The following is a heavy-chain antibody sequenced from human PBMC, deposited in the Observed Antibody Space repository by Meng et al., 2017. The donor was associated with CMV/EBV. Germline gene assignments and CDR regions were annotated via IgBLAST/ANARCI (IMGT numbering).Heavy chain of an antibody. D-gene: IGHD3-3*01. J-gene: IGHJ6*02. V-gene: IGHV4-34*01. Sequence: SETLSLTCAVYGGSFSGYYWSWIRQPPGKGLGWIGEINHSGSTNYNPSLKSRVTISVDTSKNQFSLKLSSVTAADTAVYYCARGGRDVLRFLEWLPGRYGMDVWGQGTTVTVSS. CDR3: ARGGRDVLRFLEWLPGRYGMDV. CDR1: GGSFSGYY. CDR2: INHSGST.